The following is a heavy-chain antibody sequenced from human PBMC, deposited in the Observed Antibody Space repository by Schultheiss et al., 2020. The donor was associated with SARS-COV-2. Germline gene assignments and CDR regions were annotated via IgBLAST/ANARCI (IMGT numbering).Heavy chain of an antibody. J-gene: IGHJ6*03. V-gene: IGHV4-34*11. CDR1: GGSFSGYY. D-gene: IGHD3-22*01. CDR2: IYYSGST. CDR3: ARDGLAVVTLYYYYMDV. Sequence: SETLSLTCAVYGGSFSGYYWSWIRQPPGKGLEWIGYIYYSGSTNYNPSLKSRVTISVDTSKNQFSLKLSSVTAADTAVYYCARDGLAVVTLYYYYMDVWGKGTTVTVSS.